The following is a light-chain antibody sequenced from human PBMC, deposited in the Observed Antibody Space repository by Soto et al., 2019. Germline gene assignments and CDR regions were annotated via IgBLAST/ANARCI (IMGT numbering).Light chain of an antibody. CDR1: QSISSW. CDR3: LQDHNSFWT. Sequence: AIQLTQSPSTLSASVGDRVTITCRASQSISSWLAWYQHKPGKPPKLLIYGASSLPSGVPSRFAGSGSGTDFTLTISGLQPEDSESYFCLQDHNSFWTFGQWTKVDI. J-gene: IGKJ1*01. CDR2: GAS. V-gene: IGKV1-6*01.